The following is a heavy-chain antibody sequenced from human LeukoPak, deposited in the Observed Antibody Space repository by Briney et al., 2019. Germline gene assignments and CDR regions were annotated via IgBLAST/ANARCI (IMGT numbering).Heavy chain of an antibody. V-gene: IGHV3-23*01. CDR1: GFPFSSYA. J-gene: IGHJ4*02. Sequence: GGSLRLSCAVSGFPFSSYAMSWVRQAPGKGLEWVSATRGDGGSAFYADSVQGRFTISRDNSKNTLYLQMHSLRPEDTAVYYCATDALWGQGTLVTVSS. CDR3: ATDAL. CDR2: TRGDGGSA.